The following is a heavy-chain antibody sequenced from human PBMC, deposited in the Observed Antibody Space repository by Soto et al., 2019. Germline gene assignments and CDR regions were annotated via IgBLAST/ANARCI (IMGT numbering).Heavy chain of an antibody. D-gene: IGHD5-12*01. CDR1: GGSINNYH. CDR2: VFSSGSA. J-gene: IGHJ3*02. V-gene: IGHV4-4*08. CDR3: ARDRDGYNYAFDI. Sequence: SETLSLTCTVSGGSINNYHWSWIRQPPGRGLEWIGYVFSSGSANYNPSLKSRVTISVDTSRNKFSLRLSSVTAADTAVYYCARDRDGYNYAFDIWGQGTVVTVSS.